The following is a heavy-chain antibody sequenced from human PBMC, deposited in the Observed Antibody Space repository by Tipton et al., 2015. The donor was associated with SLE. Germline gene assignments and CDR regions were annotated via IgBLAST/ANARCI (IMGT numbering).Heavy chain of an antibody. V-gene: IGHV4-34*01. CDR1: GGSISSYY. Sequence: TLSLTCTVSGGSISSYYWNWIRQPPGKGLEWIGEINHSGSTNYDPSLKSRVTISVDTSKNQFSLNLSSVTAADTAVYYCARQRTYYDFWSDSYRGGPFDYWGQGTLVTVSS. J-gene: IGHJ4*02. CDR2: INHSGST. D-gene: IGHD3-3*01. CDR3: ARQRTYYDFWSDSYRGGPFDY.